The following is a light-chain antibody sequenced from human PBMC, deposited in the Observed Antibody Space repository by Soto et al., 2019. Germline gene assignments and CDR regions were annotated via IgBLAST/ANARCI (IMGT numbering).Light chain of an antibody. Sequence: DIQMTQSPSTLSASVGDRVTITCRASQSISTWLAWYQQKSGKAPKLLIYEASSLGSGVPARFSGSASGTEFTLTISSLEPEDFAVYYCQQRSNWITFGQGTRLE. CDR1: QSISTW. J-gene: IGKJ5*01. CDR2: EAS. CDR3: QQRSNWIT. V-gene: IGKV1-5*03.